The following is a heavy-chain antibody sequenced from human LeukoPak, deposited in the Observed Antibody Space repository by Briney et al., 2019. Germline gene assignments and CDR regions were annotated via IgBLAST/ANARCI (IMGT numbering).Heavy chain of an antibody. D-gene: IGHD3-3*01. J-gene: IGHJ4*02. CDR2: IYYSGST. Sequence: SETLSLTCTVSGGSVSSGSYYWSWIWQPPGKGLEWIGYIYYSGSTNYNPSLKSRVTISVDTSKNQFSLKLSSVTAADTAVYYCARGSDYDFWSGPFFDYWGQGTLVTVSS. CDR1: GGSVSSGSYY. CDR3: ARGSDYDFWSGPFFDY. V-gene: IGHV4-61*01.